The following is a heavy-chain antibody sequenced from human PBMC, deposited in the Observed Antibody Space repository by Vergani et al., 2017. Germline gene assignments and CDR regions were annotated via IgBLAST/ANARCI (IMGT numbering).Heavy chain of an antibody. CDR1: GFTFSSYA. CDR2: ISYDGSNK. CDR3: ARGGGDYGDSPYFDY. J-gene: IGHJ4*02. Sequence: QVQLVESGGGVVQPGRSLRLSCAASGFTFSSYAMHWVRQAPGKGLEWVAVISYDGSNKYYADSVKGRFTISRDNSKNTLYLQMNSLRAEDTAVCYCARGGGDYGDSPYFDYWGQGTLVTVSS. V-gene: IGHV3-30-3*01. D-gene: IGHD4-17*01.